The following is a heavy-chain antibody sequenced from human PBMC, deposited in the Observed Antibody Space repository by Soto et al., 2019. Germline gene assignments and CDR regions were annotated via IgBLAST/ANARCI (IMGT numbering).Heavy chain of an antibody. CDR2: INHSGST. CDR3: ARGAPRRKLQSLGWFDA. CDR1: GGPFSGYY. V-gene: IGHV4-34*01. J-gene: IGHJ5*02. Sequence: PSETLSLTCAVYGGPFSGYYWSWIRQPPGKGLEWIGEINHSGSTKYNPSLKSRVTISVDTSKNQFALKLSSVTAADTAVYYCARGAPRRKLQSLGWFDAWGQGTLVTVSS. D-gene: IGHD2-15*01.